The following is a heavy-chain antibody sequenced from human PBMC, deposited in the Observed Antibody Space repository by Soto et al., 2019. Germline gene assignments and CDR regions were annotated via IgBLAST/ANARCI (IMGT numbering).Heavy chain of an antibody. CDR3: ARATVSGTTEVDY. Sequence: QVQLVQSGAEVKKPGASVKVSCKASGYTFTSYGISWVRQAPGQGLEWMGWISAYNANTNYAQKLQGRVTMTTVTYTSTSNTVLRSQRSHASDVYYCARATVSGTTEVDYWGQGTLVTVSS. V-gene: IGHV1-18*01. D-gene: IGHD6-19*01. CDR1: GYTFTSYG. J-gene: IGHJ4*02. CDR2: ISAYNANT.